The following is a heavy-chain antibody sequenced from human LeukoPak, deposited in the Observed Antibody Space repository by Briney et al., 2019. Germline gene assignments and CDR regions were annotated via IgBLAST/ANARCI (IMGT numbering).Heavy chain of an antibody. CDR3: ARENYFYRAVDY. CDR2: ISYDGSNK. J-gene: IGHJ4*02. Sequence: PGRSLRLSCAASGFTFSSYAMHWVRQAPGEGLEWVAVISYDGSNKYYADSVKGRFTISRDNSKNTLYLQMNSLRAEDTAVYYCARENYFYRAVDYWGQGTLVTVSS. V-gene: IGHV3-30*04. D-gene: IGHD2/OR15-2a*01. CDR1: GFTFSSYA.